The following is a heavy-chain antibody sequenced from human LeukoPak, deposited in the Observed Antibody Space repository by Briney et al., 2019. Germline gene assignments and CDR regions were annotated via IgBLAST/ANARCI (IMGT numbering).Heavy chain of an antibody. CDR2: IYYSGST. D-gene: IGHD2-8*01. CDR3: ARALNGILPLNWFDP. J-gene: IGHJ5*02. CDR1: GGSISSGDYY. V-gene: IGHV4-30-4*08. Sequence: SETLSLTCTVSGGSISSGDYYWSWIRQPPGKGLEWIGYIYYSGSTYYNPSLKSRVTISVDTSKNQFSLKLSSATAADTAVYYGARALNGILPLNWFDPWGQGTLVTVSS.